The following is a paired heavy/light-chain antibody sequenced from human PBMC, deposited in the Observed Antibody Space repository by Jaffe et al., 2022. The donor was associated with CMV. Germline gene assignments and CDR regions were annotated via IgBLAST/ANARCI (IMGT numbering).Heavy chain of an antibody. Sequence: EVQLVESGGGLVKPGGSLRLSCAASGFTFSSYSMNWVRQAPGKGLEWVSSISSSSSYIYYADSVKGRFTISRDNAKNSLYLQMNSLRAEDTAVYYCASRPSLYYDSSGYSHPDYWGQGTLVTVSS. CDR2: ISSSSSYI. CDR3: ASRPSLYYDSSGYSHPDY. J-gene: IGHJ4*02. CDR1: GFTFSSYS. V-gene: IGHV3-21*01. D-gene: IGHD3-22*01.
Light chain of an antibody. Sequence: DIQMTQSPSSLSASVGDRVTITCQASQDISNYLNWYQQKPGKAPKLLIYDASNLETGVPSRFSGSGSGTDFTFTISSLQPEDIATYYCQQYDNLRTTFGQGTRLEIK. CDR2: DAS. V-gene: IGKV1-33*01. J-gene: IGKJ5*01. CDR3: QQYDNLRTT. CDR1: QDISNY.